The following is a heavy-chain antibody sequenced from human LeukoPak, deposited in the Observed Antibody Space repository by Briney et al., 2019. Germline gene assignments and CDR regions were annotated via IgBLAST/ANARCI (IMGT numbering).Heavy chain of an antibody. V-gene: IGHV4-59*01. CDR2: IYYSGST. CDR1: GGSISSYY. Sequence: PSETLSLTCTVSGGSISSYYWSWIRQPPGKGLEWIGYIYYSGSTNYNPSLKSRVTISVDTSKNQFSLKLSSVTAADTAVYYCARAPAGQWLVHPYYFDYWGQGTLVTVSS. CDR3: ARAPAGQWLVHPYYFDY. D-gene: IGHD6-19*01. J-gene: IGHJ4*02.